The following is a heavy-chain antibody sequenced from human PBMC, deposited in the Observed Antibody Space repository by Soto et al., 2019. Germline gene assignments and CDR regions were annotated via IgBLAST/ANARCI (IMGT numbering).Heavy chain of an antibody. CDR1: AFTVSSND. CDR2: IDSSGST. D-gene: IGHD3-22*01. Sequence: EVQLVESGGGLIQPGGSLRLSCAASAFTVSSNDMSWVRQAPGKGLEWVSLIDSSGSTHYADSVKGRFTISRDNSKNTVHLQMNSLRAEATAVYYCARRPLNSNGAYWGQGTLVTVSS. V-gene: IGHV3-53*01. J-gene: IGHJ4*02. CDR3: ARRPLNSNGAY.